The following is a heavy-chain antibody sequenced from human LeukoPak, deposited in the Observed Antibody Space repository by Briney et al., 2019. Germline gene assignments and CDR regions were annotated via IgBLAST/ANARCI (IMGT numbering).Heavy chain of an antibody. Sequence: TSETLSLTCTVSGGSISSYYWSWIRQPAGKGLEWIRRIYTSGSTNYNPSLKSRVTMSVDTSKNQFSLKLSSVTAADTAVYYCARHFPRYSSSWYNYYYGMDVWGQGTTVTVSS. V-gene: IGHV4-4*07. J-gene: IGHJ6*02. D-gene: IGHD6-13*01. CDR3: ARHFPRYSSSWYNYYYGMDV. CDR1: GGSISSYY. CDR2: IYTSGST.